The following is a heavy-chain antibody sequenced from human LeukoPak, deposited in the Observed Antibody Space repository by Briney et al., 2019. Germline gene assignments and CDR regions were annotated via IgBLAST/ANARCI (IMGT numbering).Heavy chain of an antibody. V-gene: IGHV3-30*18. J-gene: IGHJ4*02. CDR2: ISTDGTQK. D-gene: IGHD6-19*01. CDR3: AKDMGDYSGWSFDY. Sequence: PGRSLRLSCAASGFTFHYNMHWVRQAPGKGLEWVAVISTDGTQKYYADSVKGRFTISRDNSKDTLYLQMNGLTIEDTAICYCAKDMGDYSGWSFDYWGQGTLVTVSS. CDR1: GFTFHYN.